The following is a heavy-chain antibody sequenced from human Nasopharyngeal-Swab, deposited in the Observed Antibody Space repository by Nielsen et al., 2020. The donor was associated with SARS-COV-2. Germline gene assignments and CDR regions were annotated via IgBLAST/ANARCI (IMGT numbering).Heavy chain of an antibody. Sequence: GGSLRLSCKGSGYSFTSYWISWVRQMPGKGLEWMGRIDPSDSYTNYSPSFQGHVTISADKSISTAYLQWSSLKASDTAMYYCARRDCNSTSCSHYYYYGMDVWGQGTTVTVSS. CDR2: IDPSDSYT. V-gene: IGHV5-10-1*01. J-gene: IGHJ6*02. D-gene: IGHD2-2*01. CDR1: GYSFTSYW. CDR3: ARRDCNSTSCSHYYYYGMDV.